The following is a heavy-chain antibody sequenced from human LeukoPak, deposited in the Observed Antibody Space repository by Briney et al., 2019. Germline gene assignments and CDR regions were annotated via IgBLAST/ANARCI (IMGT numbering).Heavy chain of an antibody. J-gene: IGHJ4*02. Sequence: SETLSLTCSVSGASISTSAYYWGWIRQPPGKGLEWIGSIYYSGSTNYNPSLKSRVTISVDTSKKQFSLRLSSVTAADTAVYYCARQKDNSGYFFRWGQGTLVTVSS. CDR1: GASISTSAYY. V-gene: IGHV4-39*01. CDR2: IYYSGST. CDR3: ARQKDNSGYFFR. D-gene: IGHD3-22*01.